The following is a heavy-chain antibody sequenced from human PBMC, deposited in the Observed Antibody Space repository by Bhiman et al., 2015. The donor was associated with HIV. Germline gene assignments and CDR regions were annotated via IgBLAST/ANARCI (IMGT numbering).Heavy chain of an antibody. CDR3: AREGQLGY. J-gene: IGHJ4*02. CDR2: IKPDGSEK. D-gene: IGHD6-13*01. CDR1: GFTFSKYW. Sequence: EVQLVESGGGSVQPGGSLRLSCAASGFTFSKYWMSWVRQAPGKGLEWVANIKPDGSEKYYVDSVKGRFTISRDNAKNSLYLQMNSLRAEDTAVYFCAREGQLGYWGQGTXVTVSS. V-gene: IGHV3-7*05.